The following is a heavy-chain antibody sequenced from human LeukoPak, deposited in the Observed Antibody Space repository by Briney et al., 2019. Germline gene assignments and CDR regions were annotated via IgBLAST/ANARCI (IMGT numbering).Heavy chain of an antibody. CDR3: AGHTINSGHDWGTVYFDY. CDR1: GDSFTSVTDY. CDR2: GDYSGGT. J-gene: IGHJ4*02. D-gene: IGHD5-12*01. Sequence: KPSETLSLTCTVSGDSFTSVTDYWAWIRQPPGKGLEWIASGDYSGGTYYNPSLESRVAISADMSKNQISLKLTSVTGADTAVYYCAGHTINSGHDWGTVYFDYWGQGTLVTVSS. V-gene: IGHV4-39*07.